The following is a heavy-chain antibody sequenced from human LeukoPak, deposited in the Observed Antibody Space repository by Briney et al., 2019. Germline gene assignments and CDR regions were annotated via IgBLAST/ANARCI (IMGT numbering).Heavy chain of an antibody. CDR3: ARAKFYFDY. CDR2: ISSSSSYI. V-gene: IGHV3-21*01. CDR1: GFTFSSYS. Sequence: GGSLRLSCAASGFTFSSYSMNWVRQAPGKGLEWVSSISSSSSYIYYADSVKGRFTISRDNAKNSLYLQMNSLRAEDTAVYYCARAKFYFDYWGQGTLVTVSS. J-gene: IGHJ4*02.